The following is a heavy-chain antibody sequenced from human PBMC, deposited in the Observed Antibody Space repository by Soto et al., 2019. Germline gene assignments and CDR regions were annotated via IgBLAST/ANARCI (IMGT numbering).Heavy chain of an antibody. D-gene: IGHD5-12*01. V-gene: IGHV1-69*13. J-gene: IGHJ3*02. Sequence: SVKVSCKASGGTFSSYAISWVRQAPGQGLEWMGGIIPIFGTANYAQKFQGRVTITADESTSTAYMELSSLRSEDTAVCYCARGGMATTPGAIDISGQGTIVTVSS. CDR1: GGTFSSYA. CDR3: ARGGMATTPGAIDI. CDR2: IIPIFGTA.